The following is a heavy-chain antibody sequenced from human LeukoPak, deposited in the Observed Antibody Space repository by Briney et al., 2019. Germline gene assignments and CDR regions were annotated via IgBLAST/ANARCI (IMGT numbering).Heavy chain of an antibody. J-gene: IGHJ4*02. Sequence: ASVKVSYKASGYTFTSYGISWVRQAPGQGLEWMAWISPKSGGTKYAQKFQGRVTMTRDTSINTAYMELSRLRSDDTAVYYCARGRDSGSHTYYFDYCGQPPLVTGPS. CDR3: ARGRDSGSHTYYFDY. D-gene: IGHD1-26*01. CDR1: GYTFTSYG. CDR2: ISPKSGGT. V-gene: IGHV1-2*02.